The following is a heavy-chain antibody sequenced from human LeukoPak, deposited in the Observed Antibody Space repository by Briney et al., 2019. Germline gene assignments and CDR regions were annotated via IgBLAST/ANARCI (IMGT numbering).Heavy chain of an antibody. CDR2: ISAYNGNT. V-gene: IGHV1-18*01. CDR3: ARDTVAVAGKGGFDY. D-gene: IGHD6-19*01. CDR1: GDTFTSYG. Sequence: ASVKVSCKASGDTFTSYGISWVRQAPGQGLEWMGWISAYNGNTNYAQKLQGRVTMTTDTSTSTAYMELRSLRSDDTAVYYCARDTVAVAGKGGFDYWGQGTLVTVSS. J-gene: IGHJ4*02.